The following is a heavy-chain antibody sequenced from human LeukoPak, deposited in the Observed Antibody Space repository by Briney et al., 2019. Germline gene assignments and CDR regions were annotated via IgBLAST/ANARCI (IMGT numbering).Heavy chain of an antibody. CDR2: ISGSTGTT. J-gene: IGHJ4*02. D-gene: IGHD6-6*01. Sequence: GGSLRLSCEASGFTFSSYAMSWVRQAPGKGLEWVSSISGSTGTTYYGDAMKGRLTISRDNSKNTLFLQMNSLRDEDTAVYYCARIASSSSSHYWGQGTLVTVSS. CDR1: GFTFSSYA. V-gene: IGHV3-23*01. CDR3: ARIASSSSSHY.